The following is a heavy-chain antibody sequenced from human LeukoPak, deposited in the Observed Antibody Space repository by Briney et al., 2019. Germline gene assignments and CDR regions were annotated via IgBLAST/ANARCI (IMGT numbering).Heavy chain of an antibody. V-gene: IGHV4-39*01. CDR3: ARLVYYGSGMGYFDY. CDR1: GGSISSSSYY. CDR2: IYYSGST. Sequence: SETLSLTCTVSGGSISSSSYYWGWIRQPAGQGLEWIGSIYYSGSTYYNPSLKSRVTISVDTSKNQFSLKLSSVTAADTAVYYCARLVYYGSGMGYFDYWGQGTLVTVSS. D-gene: IGHD3-10*01. J-gene: IGHJ4*02.